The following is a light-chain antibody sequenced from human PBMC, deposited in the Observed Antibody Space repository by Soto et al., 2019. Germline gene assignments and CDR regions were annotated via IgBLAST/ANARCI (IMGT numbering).Light chain of an antibody. CDR3: QQYHNWPPLT. Sequence: EIVMTQSPATLSVSPGEGATLSCRASQSVSNYLAWYQQKPGQAPRLLIYGASTRATGTPARFSGGRSETDFTLTISSLQSEDFAVYYCQQYHNWPPLTFGGGTKVEIK. J-gene: IGKJ4*01. CDR2: GAS. V-gene: IGKV3-15*01. CDR1: QSVSNY.